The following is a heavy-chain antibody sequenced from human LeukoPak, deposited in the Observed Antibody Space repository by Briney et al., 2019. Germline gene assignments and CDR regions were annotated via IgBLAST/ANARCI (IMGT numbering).Heavy chain of an antibody. CDR1: GFTLSSYG. CDR2: LNGSGTGT. CDR3: AKRRSSGQPDFDY. V-gene: IGHV3-23*01. Sequence: GGSLRPSCAASGFTLSSYGMTWVRRAPGKGLEWVSGLNGSGTGTSYADSVKGRFTISRDNSKNTLYLQMSSLRAEDTAVYYCAKRRSSGQPDFDYWGQGTLVTVSS. J-gene: IGHJ4*02. D-gene: IGHD6-19*01.